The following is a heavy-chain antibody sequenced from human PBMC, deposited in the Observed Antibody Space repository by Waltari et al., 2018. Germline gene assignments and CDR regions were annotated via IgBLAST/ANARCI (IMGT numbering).Heavy chain of an antibody. D-gene: IGHD3-9*01. J-gene: IGHJ3*02. Sequence: QVQLQQWGAGLLKPSETLSLTCAVYGGSFSGYYWSWIRQPPGKGLEWIGEINHSGSTNYNPSLKSRFTISVYTSKNQFSLKLSSVTAADTAVYYCARGPFVLRYLKRAFDIWGQGTMVTVSS. V-gene: IGHV4-34*01. CDR3: ARGPFVLRYLKRAFDI. CDR2: INHSGST. CDR1: GGSFSGYY.